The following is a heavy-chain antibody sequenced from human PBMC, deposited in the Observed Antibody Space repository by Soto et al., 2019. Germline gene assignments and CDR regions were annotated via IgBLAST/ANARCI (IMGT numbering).Heavy chain of an antibody. CDR1: VFTFSSYA. J-gene: IGHJ5*02. CDR2: ISGSGGST. CDR3: AKDGLSGYMYNWFDP. Sequence: GGSLRLSCAASVFTFSSYAMSWVRQAPGKGLEWVSAISGSGGSTYYADSVKGRFTISRDNSKNTLYLQMNSLRAEDTAVYYCAKDGLSGYMYNWFDPWGQGTLVTVSS. D-gene: IGHD3-3*01. V-gene: IGHV3-23*01.